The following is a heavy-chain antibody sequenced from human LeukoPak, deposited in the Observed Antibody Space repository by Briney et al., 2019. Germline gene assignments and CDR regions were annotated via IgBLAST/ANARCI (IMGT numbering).Heavy chain of an antibody. CDR2: IYHSGST. D-gene: IGHD4-23*01. V-gene: IGHV4-38-2*02. CDR1: GYPISSGYY. Sequence: SETLSLTCTVSGYPISSGYYWGWIRQPPGKGLEWIGSIYHSGSTYYNPSLKSRVTISVDTSKNQFSLKLSSVTAADTAVYYCARVNDGIFDYWGQGTLVTVSS. CDR3: ARVNDGIFDY. J-gene: IGHJ4*02.